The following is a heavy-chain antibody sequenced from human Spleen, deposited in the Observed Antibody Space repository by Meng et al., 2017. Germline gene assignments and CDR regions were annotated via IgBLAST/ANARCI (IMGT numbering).Heavy chain of an antibody. D-gene: IGHD5-18*01. Sequence: SETLSLTCAVYDGSFTIYYWSWIRQSPGKGLEWIGEINHSGNTNYNPSLKSRVTISVDTSKNQFSLNLHSVTAADTAVYYCARGGDTAMVYIDYWGQGALVTVSS. CDR3: ARGGDTAMVYIDY. J-gene: IGHJ4*02. CDR1: DGSFTIYY. V-gene: IGHV4-34*01. CDR2: INHSGNT.